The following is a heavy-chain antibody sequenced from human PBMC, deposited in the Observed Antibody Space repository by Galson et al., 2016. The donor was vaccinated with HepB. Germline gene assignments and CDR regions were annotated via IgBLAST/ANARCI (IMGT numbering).Heavy chain of an antibody. V-gene: IGHV4-39*01. CDR2: IYSGEDT. CDR3: ATGIVVAGKYYYHYMDV. CDR1: GGSISSDYY. Sequence: LSLTCIVSGGSISSDYYWGWIRQPPGRGLEWIGSIYSGEDTYYNPSLKSRFTISVDTSKNQFSLRLDSVTAADTGVYYCATGIVVAGKYYYHYMDVWGKGTTVTVCS. D-gene: IGHD6-19*01. J-gene: IGHJ6*03.